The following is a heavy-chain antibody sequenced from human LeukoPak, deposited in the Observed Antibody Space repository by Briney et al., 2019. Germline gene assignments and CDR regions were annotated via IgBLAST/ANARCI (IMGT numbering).Heavy chain of an antibody. CDR3: ARVIPIFGVVTTGYYFDY. J-gene: IGHJ4*02. Sequence: SETLSLTCIVSGGSISSSIYYWAWVRQPPGKGLEWIGTVFYNGATQYSPSLRSRVTISIDTSTNQFSLKLTSVTAADTALYYCARVIPIFGVVTTGYYFDYWGQGTLVTVSS. D-gene: IGHD3-3*01. CDR1: GGSISSSIYY. CDR2: VFYNGAT. V-gene: IGHV4-39*07.